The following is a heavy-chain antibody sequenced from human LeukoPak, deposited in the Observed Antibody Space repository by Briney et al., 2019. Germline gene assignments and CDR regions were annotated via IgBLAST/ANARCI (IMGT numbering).Heavy chain of an antibody. CDR2: IYYSGST. CDR1: GGSISSSSYY. D-gene: IGHD3-10*01. V-gene: IGHV4-39*01. J-gene: IGHJ6*02. Sequence: SETLSLTCTVSGGSISSSSYYWGWIRQPPGKGLEWIGSIYYSGSTCYNPSLKSRVTISVDTSKNQFSLKLSSVTAADTAVYYCARPTGSGYYGMDVWGQGTTVTVSS. CDR3: ARPTGSGYYGMDV.